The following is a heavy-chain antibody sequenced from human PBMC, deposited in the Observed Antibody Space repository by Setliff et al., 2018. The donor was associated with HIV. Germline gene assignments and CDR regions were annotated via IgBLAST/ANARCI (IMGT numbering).Heavy chain of an antibody. CDR3: ATTHTSWSGQPNYFDT. Sequence: SETLSLTCTVSGGSMSSGSYFWSWIRQPAGKGLEWIGQISSSGNTNYNPSLESRVLVTLDTSRRQLSLKVTSVTAADAAVYYCATTHTSWSGQPNYFDTWGRGHLVTVSS. CDR1: GGSMSSGSYF. CDR2: ISSSGNT. D-gene: IGHD1-1*01. J-gene: IGHJ4*02. V-gene: IGHV4-61*09.